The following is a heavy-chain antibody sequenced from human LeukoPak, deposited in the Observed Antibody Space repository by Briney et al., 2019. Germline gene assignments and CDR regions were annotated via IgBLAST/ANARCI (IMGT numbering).Heavy chain of an antibody. CDR2: IRYDGSDK. CDR1: GFTFSGFG. Sequence: GGSLRLSCAASGFTFSGFGMHWVRQAPGKGLEWVAFIRYDGSDKYSADSVKGRFTISRDNSKNTMYLQMKSLRAEDTALYYCAKDVFTMVRGVLEYWGQGTLVTVSS. J-gene: IGHJ4*02. V-gene: IGHV3-30*02. CDR3: AKDVFTMVRGVLEY. D-gene: IGHD3-10*01.